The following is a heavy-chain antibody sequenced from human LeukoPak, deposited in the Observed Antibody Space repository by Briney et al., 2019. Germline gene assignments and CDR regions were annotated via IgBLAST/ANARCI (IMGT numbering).Heavy chain of an antibody. D-gene: IGHD1-26*01. J-gene: IGHJ4*02. Sequence: PSETLSLTCAVYGGSFSGYYWSWIRQPPGKGLEWIGEINHSGSTNYNPSLKSRVTISVDTSKNQSSLKLSSVTAADTAVYYCARGRRVGATDYWGQGTLVTVSS. CDR3: ARGRRVGATDY. V-gene: IGHV4-34*01. CDR2: INHSGST. CDR1: GGSFSGYY.